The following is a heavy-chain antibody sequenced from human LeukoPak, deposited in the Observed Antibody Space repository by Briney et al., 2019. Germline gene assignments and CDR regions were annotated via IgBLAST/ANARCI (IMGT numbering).Heavy chain of an antibody. CDR3: AREGYYYYGMDV. J-gene: IGHJ6*02. V-gene: IGHV1-69*04. CDR1: GGTFSSYA. Sequence: SVKVSCKASGGTFSSYAISWVRQAPGQGLEWMGRIIPILGIANYAQKFQGRVTITADKSTSTAYMELSSLRSEDTAVYYCAREGYYYYGMDVWGQGTTVTVSS. CDR2: IIPILGIA.